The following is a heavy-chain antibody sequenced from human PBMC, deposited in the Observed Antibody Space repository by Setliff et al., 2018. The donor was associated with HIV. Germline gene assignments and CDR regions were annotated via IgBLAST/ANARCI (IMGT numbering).Heavy chain of an antibody. D-gene: IGHD5-12*01. CDR2: IYYNGNT. Sequence: SETLSLTCTLSGFSISSDGFYWGWIRQPPGKGLEWVGSIYYNGNTFYNQSLQSRVTISLDTSKNQFSLELNSVTAADTAVYYCARDFKRYNSPCRFDPWGPGTLVTVSS. J-gene: IGHJ5*02. CDR1: GFSISSDGFY. CDR3: ARDFKRYNSPCRFDP. V-gene: IGHV4-39*07.